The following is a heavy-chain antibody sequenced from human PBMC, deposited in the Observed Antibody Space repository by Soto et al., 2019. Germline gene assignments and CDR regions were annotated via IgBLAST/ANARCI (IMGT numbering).Heavy chain of an antibody. D-gene: IGHD1-1*01. Sequence: QVQLVESGGGVVQPGRSLRLSCAASTFTFSDYGIHWVRQAPGKGLEWVAVISYDGTNKYYPDSVKGRFTISRDNSKNTLFLQMNRLKAEATTLYSCAHEHGYRVSQGSTLYYSAIAVWGEGATVTVSS. CDR1: TFTFSDYG. CDR3: AHEHGYRVSQGSTLYYSAIAV. V-gene: IGHV3-30*18. CDR2: ISYDGTNK. J-gene: IGHJ6*04.